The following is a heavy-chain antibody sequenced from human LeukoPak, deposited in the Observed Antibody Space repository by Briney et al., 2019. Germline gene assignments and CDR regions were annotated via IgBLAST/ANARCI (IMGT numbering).Heavy chain of an antibody. Sequence: EASVKVSCKASGYTFTSYAMNWVRQAPGQGLEWMGWIDTNTGNPTYAQGFTGRFVFSLDTSVSTAYLQISSLKAEDTAVYYCASTVSGYVPDYWGQGTLVTVSS. CDR1: GYTFTSYA. J-gene: IGHJ4*02. CDR3: ASTVSGYVPDY. V-gene: IGHV7-4-1*02. D-gene: IGHD5-12*01. CDR2: IDTNTGNP.